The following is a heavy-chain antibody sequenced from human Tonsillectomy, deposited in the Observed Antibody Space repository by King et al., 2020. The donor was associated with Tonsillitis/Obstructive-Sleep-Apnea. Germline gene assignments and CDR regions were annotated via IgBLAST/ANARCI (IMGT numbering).Heavy chain of an antibody. Sequence: QLVQSGAEVKKPGASMKVSCKASGYTFTNYAMHWVRQAPGQRLEWMGWINAGNGKTKYSQKFQGRLSISRDTPASTAYMELSSLRSEDTAVYYCARDYSSSSGHALDFGGQGTLVTVSS. CDR3: ARDYSSSSGHALDF. V-gene: IGHV1-3*01. CDR1: GYTFTNYA. J-gene: IGHJ4*02. D-gene: IGHD6-6*01. CDR2: INAGNGKT.